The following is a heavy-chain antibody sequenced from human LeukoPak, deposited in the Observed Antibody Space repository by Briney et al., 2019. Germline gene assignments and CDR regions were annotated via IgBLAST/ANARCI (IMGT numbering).Heavy chain of an antibody. D-gene: IGHD6-13*01. J-gene: IGHJ4*02. V-gene: IGHV1-24*01. CDR2: FDPEDGET. CDR1: GYTLTELS. Sequence: ASVKISCKVSGYTLTELSMHWVRQAPGKGLEWMGGFDPEDGETIYAQKFQGRVTMTEDTSTDTAYMELSSLRSEDTAAYYCATGYSSSWDVSNYYFDYWGQGTLVTVSS. CDR3: ATGYSSSWDVSNYYFDY.